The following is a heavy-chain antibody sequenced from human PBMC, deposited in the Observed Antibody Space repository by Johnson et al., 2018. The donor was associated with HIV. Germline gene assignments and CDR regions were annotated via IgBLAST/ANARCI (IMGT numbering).Heavy chain of an antibody. CDR3: TTDLIRRYYGSGLRDAFDI. CDR2: IRYDGSKM. J-gene: IGHJ3*02. Sequence: VQLVESGGGVVQPGGSLRLSCAASGFTFSSYGMHWVRQAPGKGLAWVTFIRYDGSKMYYADSVKGRFTISRDNAKNSLYLQMNSLRAEDTAVYYCTTDLIRRYYGSGLRDAFDIWGQGTMVTVSS. CDR1: GFTFSSYG. D-gene: IGHD3-10*01. V-gene: IGHV3-30*02.